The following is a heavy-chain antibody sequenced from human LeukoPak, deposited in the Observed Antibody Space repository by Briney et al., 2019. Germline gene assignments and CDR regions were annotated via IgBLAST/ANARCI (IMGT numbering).Heavy chain of an antibody. D-gene: IGHD5-12*01. J-gene: IGHJ4*02. CDR1: GGSISSTSYY. CDR3: ARHTWQWLPFDD. CDR2: IFYSGST. V-gene: IGHV4-39*01. Sequence: SETLSLTCTVSGGSISSTSYYWGWIRQPPGKGLEWIGSIFYSGSTYYNPSLKSRVTISVDTSKNQFSLKLSSVTAADTAICYCARHTWQWLPFDDWGQGTQVTISS.